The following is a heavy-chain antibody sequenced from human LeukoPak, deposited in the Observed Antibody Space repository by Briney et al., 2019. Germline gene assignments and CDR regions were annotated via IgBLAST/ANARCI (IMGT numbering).Heavy chain of an antibody. CDR1: GGSISSYY. CDR3: AREWVEYSSSWHYFDY. D-gene: IGHD6-13*01. Sequence: SETLSLTCTVSGGSISSYYWSWIRQPAGKGLEWIGRIYTSGSTNYNPSLTSRVTMSVDTSKNQFSLKLSSVTAADTAVYYCAREWVEYSSSWHYFDYWGQETLVTVSS. V-gene: IGHV4-4*07. J-gene: IGHJ4*02. CDR2: IYTSGST.